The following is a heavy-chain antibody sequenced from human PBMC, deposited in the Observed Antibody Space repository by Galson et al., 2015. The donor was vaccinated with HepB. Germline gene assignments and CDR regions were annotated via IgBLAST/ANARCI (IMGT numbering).Heavy chain of an antibody. D-gene: IGHD3-10*01. Sequence: SLRLSCAASGFTFDDYAMHWVRQAPGKGLEWVSGISWNSGSIGYADSVKGRFTISRDNAKNSLYLQMNSLRAEDTALYYCAKDISAQNPLWFGELYVAFDIWGQGTMVTVSS. J-gene: IGHJ3*02. CDR1: GFTFDDYA. CDR3: AKDISAQNPLWFGELYVAFDI. V-gene: IGHV3-9*01. CDR2: ISWNSGSI.